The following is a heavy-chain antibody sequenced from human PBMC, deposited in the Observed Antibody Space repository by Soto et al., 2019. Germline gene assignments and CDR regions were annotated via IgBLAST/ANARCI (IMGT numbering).Heavy chain of an antibody. CDR3: ARDLPGDTYYYYYGMDV. CDR2: INPSGGST. J-gene: IGHJ6*02. Sequence: ASVKVSCKASGYTFTSYYMHWVRRAPGQGLEWMGIINPSGGSTSYAQKFQGRVTMTRDTSTSTVYMELSSLRSEDTAVYYCARDLPGDTYYYYYGMDVWGQGATVTVSS. CDR1: GYTFTSYY. V-gene: IGHV1-46*01. D-gene: IGHD4-17*01.